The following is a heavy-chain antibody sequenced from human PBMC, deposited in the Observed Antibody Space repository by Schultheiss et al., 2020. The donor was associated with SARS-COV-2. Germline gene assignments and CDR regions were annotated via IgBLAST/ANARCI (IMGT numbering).Heavy chain of an antibody. CDR1: GFTFSSYW. Sequence: GESLKISCAASGFTFSSYWMSWVRQAPGKGLEWVANIKQDGSEKYYVDSVKGRFTISRDNAKNSLYLQMNSLRAEDTAVYYCTTGPEYSSSSSGHNGGEWGQGTLVTVSS. V-gene: IGHV3-7*01. J-gene: IGHJ4*02. D-gene: IGHD6-6*01. CDR2: IKQDGSEK. CDR3: TTGPEYSSSSSGHNGGE.